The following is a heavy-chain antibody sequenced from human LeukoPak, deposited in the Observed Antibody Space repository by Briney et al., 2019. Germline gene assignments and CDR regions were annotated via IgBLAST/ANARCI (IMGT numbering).Heavy chain of an antibody. CDR2: IYSGGNT. CDR1: GFTFGDYA. J-gene: IGHJ4*02. Sequence: GGSLRLSCTASGFTFGDYAMSWVRQAPGKGLEWVSLIYSGGNTYYADSVKGRFSISRDNSKNTVYLEMNSLRVEDTAVYYCARGGSGNDYWGQGTLVTVSS. V-gene: IGHV3-66*01. CDR3: ARGGSGNDY. D-gene: IGHD3-10*01.